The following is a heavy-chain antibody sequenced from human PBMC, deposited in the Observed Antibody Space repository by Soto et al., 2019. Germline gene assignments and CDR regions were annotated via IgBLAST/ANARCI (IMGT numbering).Heavy chain of an antibody. J-gene: IGHJ5*02. CDR1: GYSFTGNS. Sequence: AAVKVSCKACGYSFTGNSMHWVRQAPGQGLEWMGWINPYNGGTNYAQKLQGRVTMTTDTSTSTAYMELRSLRSDDTAVYYCARKVVGALEWELQNNWIDPWGQGTLVTSPQ. V-gene: IGHV1-18*04. D-gene: IGHD1-26*01. CDR2: INPYNGGT. CDR3: ARKVVGALEWELQNNWIDP.